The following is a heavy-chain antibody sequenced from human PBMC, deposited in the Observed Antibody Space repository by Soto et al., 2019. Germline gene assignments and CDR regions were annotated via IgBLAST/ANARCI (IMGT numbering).Heavy chain of an antibody. CDR2: IIPILGIA. D-gene: IGHD2-15*01. CDR1: GGTLSSYT. J-gene: IGHJ6*02. Sequence: SVKVSCKTSGGTLSSYTISWVRQAPGQGLEWMGRIIPILGIANYARKFQGRVTITADKSISTAYLQWSSLKASDTAMYYCARTRGQNCNGGNCYFGMDVWGQGTTVTVSS. V-gene: IGHV1-69*02. CDR3: ARTRGQNCNGGNCYFGMDV.